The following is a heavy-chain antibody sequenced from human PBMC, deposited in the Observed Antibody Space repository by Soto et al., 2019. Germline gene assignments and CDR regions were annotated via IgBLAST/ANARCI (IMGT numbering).Heavy chain of an antibody. Sequence: EVQLLESGGGLVRPGGSLRLSCTASGFTFTNSGMRWVRQAPGKGLEWICRIKSKTDGGATDYAAPVRCRFTRSRDDSKINLYLHRNRLKNADSDLYYCPGPEDPDAWYGNYAFDVWGQGTMVTVSS. CDR3: PGPEDPDAWYGNYAFDV. CDR1: GFTFTNSG. J-gene: IGHJ3*01. D-gene: IGHD6-13*01. CDR2: IKSKTDGGAT. V-gene: IGHV3-15*01.